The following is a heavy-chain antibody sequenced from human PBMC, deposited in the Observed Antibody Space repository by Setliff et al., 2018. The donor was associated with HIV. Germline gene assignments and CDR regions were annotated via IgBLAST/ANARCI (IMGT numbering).Heavy chain of an antibody. V-gene: IGHV4-34*01. CDR2: INHNGST. Sequence: SETLSLTCAVYGGSFSGDSWSWIRQPRIGEINHNGSTNYNPSLKSRVTISVDTSKNQFSLKLTSVTAADTAVYFCARPLTTSYNFWGDAFSIWGQGTMVTVSS. CDR1: GGSFSGDS. J-gene: IGHJ3*02. CDR3: ARPLTTSYNFWGDAFSI. D-gene: IGHD3-3*01.